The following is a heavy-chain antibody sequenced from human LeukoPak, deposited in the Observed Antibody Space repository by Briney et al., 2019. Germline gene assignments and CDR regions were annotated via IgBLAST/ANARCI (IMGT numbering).Heavy chain of an antibody. Sequence: PGGSLRLSCAASGFIFSKYAMTWVRQAPGKGLEWVSALSPSGNITTYADSLKGRFTISRDNSKNTLYLQMNSLRAEDTAVYYCAKGVYSGYDLTLDAFDIWGQGTMVTVSS. D-gene: IGHD5-12*01. CDR3: AKGVYSGYDLTLDAFDI. J-gene: IGHJ3*02. V-gene: IGHV3-23*01. CDR1: GFIFSKYA. CDR2: LSPSGNIT.